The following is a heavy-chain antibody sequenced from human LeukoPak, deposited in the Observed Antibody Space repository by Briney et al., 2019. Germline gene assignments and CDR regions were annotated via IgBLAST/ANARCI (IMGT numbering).Heavy chain of an antibody. V-gene: IGHV3-53*01. D-gene: IGHD2-15*01. CDR1: GFIVSSNF. Sequence: GVSLRLSCAASGFIVSSNFMSWVRQAPGKGLEWVSIIDSGGTTYYADSVKGRFTISRDNSKNTVYLQMNSLRVEDTAVYSCARGYCSGGSCSKATDYWGQGTLVTVSS. J-gene: IGHJ4*02. CDR3: ARGYCSGGSCSKATDY. CDR2: IDSGGTT.